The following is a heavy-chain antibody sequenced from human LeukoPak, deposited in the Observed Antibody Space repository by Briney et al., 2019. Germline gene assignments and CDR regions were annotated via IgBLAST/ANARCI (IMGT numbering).Heavy chain of an antibody. CDR1: GGSISSYD. Sequence: SETLSLTCTVSGGSISSYDWSWIRQPAGKRLEWIGRIYTRGSTNYNPSLKSRVIMSVDTSKNQFSLKLSSVTAADTAVYYCARVSSSWYQDWYFDLWGRGTLVTVSA. J-gene: IGHJ2*01. CDR2: IYTRGST. D-gene: IGHD6-13*01. V-gene: IGHV4-4*07. CDR3: ARVSSSWYQDWYFDL.